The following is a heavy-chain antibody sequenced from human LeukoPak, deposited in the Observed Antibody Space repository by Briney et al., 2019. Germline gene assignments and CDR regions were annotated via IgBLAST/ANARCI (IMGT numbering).Heavy chain of an antibody. CDR3: ATSGPYDSSGYRFDY. CDR2: FDPEDGET. Sequence: ASVNVSCKVSGYTLTELSMHWVRQAPGKGLEWMGGFDPEDGETIYAQKFQGRVTMTEDTSTDTAYMELSSLRSEDTAVYYFATSGPYDSSGYRFDYWGQGTLVTVSS. CDR1: GYTLTELS. J-gene: IGHJ4*02. D-gene: IGHD3-22*01. V-gene: IGHV1-24*01.